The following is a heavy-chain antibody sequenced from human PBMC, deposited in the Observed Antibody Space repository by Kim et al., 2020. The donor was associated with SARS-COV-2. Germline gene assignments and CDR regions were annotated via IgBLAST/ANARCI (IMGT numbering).Heavy chain of an antibody. V-gene: IGHV1-58*02. CDR3: AAGDGVAATPDAFDI. CDR1: GFTFTSSA. J-gene: IGHJ3*02. D-gene: IGHD2-15*01. Sequence: SVKVSCKASGFTFTSSAMQWVRQARGQRLEWIGWIVVGSGNTNYAQKFQERVTITRDMSTSTAYMELSSLRSEDTAVYYCAAGDGVAATPDAFDIWGQGTMVTVSS. CDR2: IVVGSGNT.